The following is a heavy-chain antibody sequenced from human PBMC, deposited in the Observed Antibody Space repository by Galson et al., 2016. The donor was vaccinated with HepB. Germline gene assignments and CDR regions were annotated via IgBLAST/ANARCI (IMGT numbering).Heavy chain of an antibody. J-gene: IGHJ4*02. Sequence: SLRLSCAASGFTFKNFGMPWVRQAPGKGLEWVSTICGSCGDIDYADSVQGRFTISRDNSKNTLSLQMNSLRAEDTATYYCAIDPSHWIENPSALWGQGTLVTVSS. CDR3: AIDPSHWIENPSAL. CDR2: ICGSCGDI. D-gene: IGHD2-2*03. V-gene: IGHV3-23*01. CDR1: GFTFKNFG.